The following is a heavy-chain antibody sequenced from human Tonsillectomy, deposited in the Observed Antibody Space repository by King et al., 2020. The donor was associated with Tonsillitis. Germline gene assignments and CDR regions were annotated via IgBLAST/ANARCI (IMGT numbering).Heavy chain of an antibody. V-gene: IGHV4-30-4*07. Sequence: VQLQESGPGLVKPSQTLSLTCAVSGGSISSGGYSWSWIRQPPGKGLEWIGYSYYNGNTYYHPSLKSRLTISVDTSKNQFSLRLTSVTAADTAVYYCARADSSGYFYYWGQGTLVTVSS. CDR3: ARADSSGYFYY. CDR1: GGSISSGGYS. D-gene: IGHD3-22*01. CDR2: SYYNGNT. J-gene: IGHJ4*02.